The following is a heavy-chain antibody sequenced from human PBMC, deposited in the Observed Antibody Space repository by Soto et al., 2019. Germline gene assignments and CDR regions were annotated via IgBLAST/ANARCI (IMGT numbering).Heavy chain of an antibody. D-gene: IGHD2-21*02. Sequence: QVQLVQSGAEVRKPGASVKVSYKASGYTFTTYGISWVRQAPGQGLEWMGWISAYNGNTNYAQKLQGRVTMTTDTSSSTAYMELRSLRSDDTAVYYCARDEGYCGGDCYSYYFDYWGQGTLVTVSS. CDR1: GYTFTTYG. CDR3: ARDEGYCGGDCYSYYFDY. J-gene: IGHJ4*02. V-gene: IGHV1-18*01. CDR2: ISAYNGNT.